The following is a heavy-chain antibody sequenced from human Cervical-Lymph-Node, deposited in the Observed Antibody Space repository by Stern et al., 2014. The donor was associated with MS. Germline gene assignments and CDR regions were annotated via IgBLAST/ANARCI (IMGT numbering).Heavy chain of an antibody. Sequence: VQLVESGGGLVKPGRSRRLSCSASGFTFGDYAMSWFRQAPGKGLEWVGFIRSKAYGGTTEYASSVKGRFTISRDDSKSIAYLQMNSLKTEDTAVYYCTRGVTIFGVVGGAFDPWGQGTLVTVSS. CDR2: IRSKAYGGTT. CDR1: GFTFGDYA. V-gene: IGHV3-49*05. J-gene: IGHJ5*02. CDR3: TRGVTIFGVVGGAFDP. D-gene: IGHD3-3*01.